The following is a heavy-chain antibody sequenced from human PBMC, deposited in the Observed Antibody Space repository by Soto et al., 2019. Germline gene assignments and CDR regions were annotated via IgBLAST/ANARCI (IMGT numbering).Heavy chain of an antibody. Sequence: QMQLVQSGPEVKKPGTSVKVSCKASGFTFTSSAMQWVRQARGQRLEWIGWIVVGSGNPNYAQKFEERVTVTGEMYRSTAYMELSSFRSEDTAVYYCAVDSGNYVYANDAFDIWGQGTMVTVSS. J-gene: IGHJ3*02. CDR3: AVDSGNYVYANDAFDI. D-gene: IGHD5-12*01. CDR1: GFTFTSSA. CDR2: IVVGSGNP. V-gene: IGHV1-58*02.